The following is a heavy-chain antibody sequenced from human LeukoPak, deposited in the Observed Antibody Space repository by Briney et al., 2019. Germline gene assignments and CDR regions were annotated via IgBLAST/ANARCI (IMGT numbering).Heavy chain of an antibody. CDR1: GFTFGSYA. CDR2: LSARGGRT. J-gene: IGHJ4*02. CDR3: AKEDGRWFGELITDY. D-gene: IGHD3-10*01. Sequence: GGSLRLSCAASGFTFGSYAMSWVRQIPGKGLEWVSALSARGGRTFYADSVNGRFTISRDNSKNTLYLQMNSLRAEDTAVYYCAKEDGRWFGELITDYWGQGTLVTVSS. V-gene: IGHV3-23*01.